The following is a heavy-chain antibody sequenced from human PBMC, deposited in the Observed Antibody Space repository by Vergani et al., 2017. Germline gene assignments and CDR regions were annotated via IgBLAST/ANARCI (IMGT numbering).Heavy chain of an antibody. D-gene: IGHD3-10*01. CDR1: GYTLTELS. Sequence: QVQLVQSGAEVKKPGASVKVSCKVSGYTLTELSMHWVRQAPGKGLEWMGGFDPEDGETIYAQKFQGRVTMTEDTSTDTAYMELSSLRSEDTAVYYCATQWYYYGSGSYYNASADYWGQGTLVTVSS. CDR3: ATQWYYYGSGSYYNASADY. V-gene: IGHV1-24*01. CDR2: FDPEDGET. J-gene: IGHJ4*02.